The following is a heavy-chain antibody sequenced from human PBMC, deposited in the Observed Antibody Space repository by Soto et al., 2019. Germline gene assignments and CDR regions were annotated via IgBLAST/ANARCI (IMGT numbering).Heavy chain of an antibody. Sequence: QVQLQQWGAGLLKPSETLSLTCAVYGGSFSGYYWSWIRQPPGKGLEWIGEINHSGSTNYNPSLKSRVTISVDTSKNQFSLKLSSVTAADTAVYYCARQLYHTIFGVVIPYYYYGMDVWGQGTTVTVSS. CDR3: ARQLYHTIFGVVIPYYYYGMDV. D-gene: IGHD3-3*01. V-gene: IGHV4-34*01. CDR1: GGSFSGYY. J-gene: IGHJ6*02. CDR2: INHSGST.